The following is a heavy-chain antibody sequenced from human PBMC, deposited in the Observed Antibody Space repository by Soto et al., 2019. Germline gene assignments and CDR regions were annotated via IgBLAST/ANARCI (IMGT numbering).Heavy chain of an antibody. J-gene: IGHJ4*02. CDR2: ISSGSSNI. D-gene: IGHD2-15*01. V-gene: IGHV3-21*01. CDR1: GFAFRSYN. Sequence: EVQLVESGGGLVKPGGSLTLSCAASGFAFRSYNMNWVRQAPGKGLEWVASISSGSSNIYYAYSVKGRFTISRDNAKNSLFMQMDSLRAEDSAVYYCASATVVAATFDFWGQGTLVTVSS. CDR3: ASATVVAATFDF.